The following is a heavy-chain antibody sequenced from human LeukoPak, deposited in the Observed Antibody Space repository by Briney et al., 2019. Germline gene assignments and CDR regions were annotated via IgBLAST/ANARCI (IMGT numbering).Heavy chain of an antibody. V-gene: IGHV4-34*01. J-gene: IGHJ4*02. D-gene: IGHD2-15*01. CDR1: GGSFSGYY. Sequence: SETLSLTCAVYGGSFSGYYWSWIRQPPGKGLEWIGEINHSGSTNYNPSLKSRVTISVDTSKNQFSLKLSSVTAADTAVYYCARGDRLKYFDYWGKETLVTVSS. CDR3: ARGDRLKYFDY. CDR2: INHSGST.